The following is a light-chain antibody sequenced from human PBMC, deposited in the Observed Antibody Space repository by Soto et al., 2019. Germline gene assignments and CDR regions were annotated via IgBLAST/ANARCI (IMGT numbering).Light chain of an antibody. J-gene: IGKJ1*01. CDR1: QSVSSN. CDR3: QQYGSSWT. CDR2: GAS. Sequence: EIMMTQSPATLTKSPGERATLSCRASQSVSSNLAWYQQKPGQAPRLLIYGASSRATGIPDRFSGSGSGTDFTLTISRLEPEDLAVYYCQQYGSSWTFGQGTRVDIK. V-gene: IGKV3-20*01.